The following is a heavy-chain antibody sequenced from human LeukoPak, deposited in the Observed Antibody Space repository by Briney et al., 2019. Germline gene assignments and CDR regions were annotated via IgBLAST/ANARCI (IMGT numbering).Heavy chain of an antibody. D-gene: IGHD3-16*01. CDR1: GFTFSSYG. V-gene: IGHV3-30*02. J-gene: IGHJ5*02. CDR2: IRYDGSNK. Sequence: GGSLRLSCAASGFTFSSYGMHWVRQAPGKGLEWVAFIRYDGSNKYYADSVKGRFTISRDNSKNSLYLQMNSPRAEDTAVYYCARSRLGTMSRFDPWGQGTLVTVSS. CDR3: ARSRLGTMSRFDP.